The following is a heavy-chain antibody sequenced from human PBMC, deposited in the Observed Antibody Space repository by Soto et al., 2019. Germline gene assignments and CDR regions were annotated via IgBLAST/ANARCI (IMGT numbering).Heavy chain of an antibody. CDR2: ISYDGSNK. CDR3: AIPGIALAGYYMDV. CDR1: GFTFSSYA. V-gene: IGHV3-30-3*01. D-gene: IGHD6-19*01. J-gene: IGHJ6*03. Sequence: PWGSLRLSCAASGFTFSSYAMHWVRQAPGKGLEWVAVISYDGSNKYYADSVKGRFTISRDNSKNTLYLQMNSLRAEDTAVYYCAIPGIALAGYYMDVWGKGTTVTVSS.